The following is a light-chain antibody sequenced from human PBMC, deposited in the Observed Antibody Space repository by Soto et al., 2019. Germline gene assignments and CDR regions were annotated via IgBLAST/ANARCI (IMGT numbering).Light chain of an antibody. CDR3: QQEGGSLNT. J-gene: IGKJ2*01. CDR1: QSLSSSY. CDR2: DAS. Sequence: EIVLTQSPGTLSLSPGERATLSCRASQSLSSSYLAWYQQKPGQAPRLLIYDASSRPTGIPDRFSGSGSGTGFTLHNSRLEPEDVAMYHCQQEGGSLNTLGQGTKVEIK. V-gene: IGKV3-20*01.